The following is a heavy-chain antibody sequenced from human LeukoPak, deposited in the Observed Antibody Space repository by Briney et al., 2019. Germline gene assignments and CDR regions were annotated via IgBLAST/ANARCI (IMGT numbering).Heavy chain of an antibody. D-gene: IGHD7-27*01. Sequence: PGGSLRLSCAASGFTFSSYSMIWVPQAPGKGLEWVSSISISSSYLYYADSVKGRFTISRDNAKNSLYLQMNSLRAEDTAVYYCARDKNWGSGAFDIWGQGTMVTVSS. CDR1: GFTFSSYS. CDR3: ARDKNWGSGAFDI. J-gene: IGHJ3*02. V-gene: IGHV3-21*01. CDR2: ISISSSYL.